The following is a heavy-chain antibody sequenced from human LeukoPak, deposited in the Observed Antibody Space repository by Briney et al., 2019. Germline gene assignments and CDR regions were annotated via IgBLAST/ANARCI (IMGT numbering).Heavy chain of an antibody. D-gene: IGHD3-3*01. CDR1: GYTFTGYY. V-gene: IGHV1-2*02. CDR3: ARVSDFWSGYFGY. Sequence: EASVTVSCKASGYTFTGYYMHWVRQAPGQGLEWMGWISPNSGGTNYAQKFQGRVTMTRDTSISTAYMELSRLGSDDTAVYYCARVSDFWSGYFGYWGQGTLVTVSS. J-gene: IGHJ4*02. CDR2: ISPNSGGT.